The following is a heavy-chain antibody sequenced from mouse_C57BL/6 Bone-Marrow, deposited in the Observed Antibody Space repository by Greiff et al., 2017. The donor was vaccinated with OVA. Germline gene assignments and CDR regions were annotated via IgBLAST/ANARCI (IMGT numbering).Heavy chain of an antibody. CDR2: INPNNGGT. D-gene: IGHD1-1*01. V-gene: IGHV1-26*01. CDR3: ARLVLITTVVD. J-gene: IGHJ2*01. Sequence: EVQLQQSGPELVKPGASVKISCKASGYTFTDYYMNWVKQSHGKSLEWIGDINPNNGGTSYNQKFKGKATLTVDKSSSTACMELRSLTSEDSAVYYCARLVLITTVVDWGQGTTLTVSS. CDR1: GYTFTDYY.